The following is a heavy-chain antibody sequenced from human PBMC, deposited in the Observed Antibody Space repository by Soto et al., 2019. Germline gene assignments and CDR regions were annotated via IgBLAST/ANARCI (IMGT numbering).Heavy chain of an antibody. D-gene: IGHD7-27*01. J-gene: IGHJ2*01. V-gene: IGHV4-61*01. CDR2: IYYSGST. Sequence: SETLSLTCTVSGGSVSSGSYYWSWIRQPPGKGLEWIGYIYYSGSTNYNPSLKSRVTISVDTSKNQFSLKLSSVTAADTAVYYCARFRTGDDWYFDLWGRGTLVTVSS. CDR3: ARFRTGDDWYFDL. CDR1: GGSVSSGSYY.